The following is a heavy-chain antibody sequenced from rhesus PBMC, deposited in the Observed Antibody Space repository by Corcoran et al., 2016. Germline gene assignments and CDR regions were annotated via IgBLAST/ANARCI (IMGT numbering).Heavy chain of an antibody. CDR2: ITSGGGST. D-gene: IGHD6-43*01. CDR1: GFTFSSSS. J-gene: IGHJ4*01. CDR3: ARGTAAHDY. Sequence: EVQLVETGGGLVQPGVSLRLSCAASGFTFSSSSMQWVRQAPGKGLEWISAITSGGGSTYSADSVNGRFTISRDNSKNTLSLQMNSLRAEDTAVYYCARGTAAHDYWGQGVLVTVSS. V-gene: IGHV3S25*01.